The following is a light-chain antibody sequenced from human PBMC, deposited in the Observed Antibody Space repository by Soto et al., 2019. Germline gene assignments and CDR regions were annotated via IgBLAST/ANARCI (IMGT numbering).Light chain of an antibody. CDR2: GNI. Sequence: QSVLTQPPSASGTPGQRVTISCSGGSYNVGKNLVYWYQQRPGTAPKLLIFGNINRPSGVPDRFSGSKSGTSASLAITGLQAEDEGDYYCQSYDSTLSARYVCGTGTKVTVL. CDR1: SYNVGKNL. J-gene: IGLJ1*01. V-gene: IGLV1-40*01. CDR3: QSYDSTLSARYV.